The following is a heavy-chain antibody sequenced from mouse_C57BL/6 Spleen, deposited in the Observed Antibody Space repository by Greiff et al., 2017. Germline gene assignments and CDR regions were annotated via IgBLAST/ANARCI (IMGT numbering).Heavy chain of an antibody. D-gene: IGHD1-1*01. J-gene: IGHJ1*03. CDR2: IDPSDSYT. V-gene: IGHV1-69*01. CDR1: GYTFTSYW. Sequence: QVQLKQPGAELVMPGASVKLSCKASGYTFTSYWMHWVKQRPGQGLEWIGEIDPSDSYTNYNQKFKGKSTLTVDKSSSTAYMQLSSLTSEDSAVYYCARAPYYYGSSYRYFDVWGTGTTVTVSS. CDR3: ARAPYYYGSSYRYFDV.